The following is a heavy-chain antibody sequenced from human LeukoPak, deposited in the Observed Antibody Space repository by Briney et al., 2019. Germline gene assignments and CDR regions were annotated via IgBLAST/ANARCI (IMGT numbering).Heavy chain of an antibody. D-gene: IGHD4-17*01. V-gene: IGHV4-31*03. J-gene: IGHJ4*02. CDR3: ARLGLDFGDYF. CDR2: IYYGGST. CDR1: GDSISSGAYY. Sequence: SQTLSLTRTVSGDSISSGAYYWTWIRQHPGKGLEWIGYIYYGGSTYYNPSLKSRVTISVDTSNNQFSLSLRFVTAADTAVYYCARLGLDFGDYFWGQGTLVTVSS.